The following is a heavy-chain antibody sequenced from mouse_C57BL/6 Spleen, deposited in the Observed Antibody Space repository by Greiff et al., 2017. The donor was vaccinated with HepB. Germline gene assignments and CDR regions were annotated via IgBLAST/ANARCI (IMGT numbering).Heavy chain of an antibody. D-gene: IGHD2-1*01. CDR1: GYTFTSYW. V-gene: IGHV1-69*01. CDR2: IDPSDSYT. J-gene: IGHJ3*01. Sequence: VQLQQPGAELVMPGASVKLSCKASGYTFTSYWMHWVKQRPGQGLEWIGEIDPSDSYTNYNQKFKGKSTLTVDKSSSTAYMQLSSLTSEDSAVYYCARRGDGNYWFAYWGQGTLVTVSA. CDR3: ARRGDGNYWFAY.